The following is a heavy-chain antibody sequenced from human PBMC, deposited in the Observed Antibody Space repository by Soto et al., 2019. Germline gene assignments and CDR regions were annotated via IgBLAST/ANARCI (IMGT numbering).Heavy chain of an antibody. V-gene: IGHV3-21*06. J-gene: IGHJ4*02. CDR2: INDKSNYI. CDR1: GFTFSTHS. CDR3: ATFPNYYGG. Sequence: EVQLVESGGGLVKPGGALRLSCAASGFTFSTHSLNWVRQAPGKGPEGVSSINDKSNYILYADSVKGRFTISRDNAKNSLYLQMNSLRDDDTAVYYCATFPNYYGGWGQGTLVTVSA.